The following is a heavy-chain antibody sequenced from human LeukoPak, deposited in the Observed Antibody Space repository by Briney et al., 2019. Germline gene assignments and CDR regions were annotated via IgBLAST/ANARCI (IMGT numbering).Heavy chain of an antibody. V-gene: IGHV4-39*07. D-gene: IGHD1-26*01. Sequence: PSETLSLTCTVSGGSISSSSYYWGWIRQPPGKGLEWIGSIYYSGSTYYNPSLKSRVTISVDTSKNQFSLKLSSVTAADTAVYYCARVRGYSGSQDYFDYWGQGTLVTVSS. J-gene: IGHJ4*02. CDR3: ARVRGYSGSQDYFDY. CDR2: IYYSGST. CDR1: GGSISSSSYY.